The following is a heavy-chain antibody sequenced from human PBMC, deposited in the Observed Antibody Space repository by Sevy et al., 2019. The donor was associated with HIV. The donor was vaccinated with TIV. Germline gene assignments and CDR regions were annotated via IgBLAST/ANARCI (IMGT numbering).Heavy chain of an antibody. CDR2: IRSKAYGGTT. Sequence: GGSLRLSCAASGFSFSSYGMHWVRQAPGKGLEWVSFIRSKAYGGTTDYAASVKGRFTISRDDSKSIAYLQMSSLKTEDTAVYYCSRGQAITMVRGVITAAGWFDPWGQGTLVTVSS. CDR3: SRGQAITMVRGVITAAGWFDP. D-gene: IGHD3-10*01. J-gene: IGHJ5*02. CDR1: GFSFSSYG. V-gene: IGHV3-49*04.